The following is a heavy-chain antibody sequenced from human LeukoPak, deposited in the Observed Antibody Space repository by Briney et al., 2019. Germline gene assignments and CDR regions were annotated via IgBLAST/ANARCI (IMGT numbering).Heavy chain of an antibody. CDR2: IHQSGRA. D-gene: IGHD1-26*01. CDR3: ATFVGAATTSHIDF. Sequence: SETLSLTCAVSGYSSSSGYYWGWIRQPPGKGLEWIGSIHQSGRAYYNPSLKSRLTISVDTSKNQFSLKLSSVTAADPAVYYCATFVGAATTSHIDFWGQGTLVTVSS. V-gene: IGHV4-38-2*01. J-gene: IGHJ4*02. CDR1: GYSSSSGYY.